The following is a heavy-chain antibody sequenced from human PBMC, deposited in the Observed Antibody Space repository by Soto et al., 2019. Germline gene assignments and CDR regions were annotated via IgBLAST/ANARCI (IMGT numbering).Heavy chain of an antibody. J-gene: IGHJ3*02. CDR1: GGSFSGYC. CDR2: INHSGST. CDR3: ARADYDSRSAFDI. D-gene: IGHD3-22*01. Sequence: SETLSLTCAVYGGSFSGYCWSWIRQPPGKGLEWIGEINHSGSTNYNPSLKSRVTISVDTSKNQFSLKLSSVTAADTAVYYCARADYDSRSAFDIWGQGTMVTVSS. V-gene: IGHV4-34*01.